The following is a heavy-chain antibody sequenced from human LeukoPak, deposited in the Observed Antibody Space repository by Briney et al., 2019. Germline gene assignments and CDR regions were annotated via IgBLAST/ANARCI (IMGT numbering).Heavy chain of an antibody. D-gene: IGHD3-22*01. J-gene: IGHJ3*02. CDR3: PRSRSETYYYDSSGYYHGAFDI. Sequence: GGSLRLSCAASGFTFSSYAMQWVREAPGKGGEWGAVIAYDGSNKYYADSVKGGFTISRENPKNALYLQMHSLRAGDKAVYYCPRSRSETYYYDSSGYYHGAFDISGQGTIVTVSP. V-gene: IGHV3-30*14. CDR2: IAYDGSNK. CDR1: GFTFSSYA.